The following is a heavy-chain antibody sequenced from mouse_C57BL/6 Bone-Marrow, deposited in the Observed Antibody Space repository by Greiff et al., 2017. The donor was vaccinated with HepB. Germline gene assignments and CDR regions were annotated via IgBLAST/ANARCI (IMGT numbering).Heavy chain of an antibody. Sequence: VKLVESGAELARPGASVKLSCKASGYTFTSYGISWVKQRTGQGLEWIGEIYPRSGNTYYNEKFKGKATLTADKSSSTAYMELRSLTSEDSAVYFCARWELDYWGQGTTLTVSS. CDR1: GYTFTSYG. CDR3: ARWELDY. D-gene: IGHD4-1*01. J-gene: IGHJ2*01. CDR2: IYPRSGNT. V-gene: IGHV1-81*01.